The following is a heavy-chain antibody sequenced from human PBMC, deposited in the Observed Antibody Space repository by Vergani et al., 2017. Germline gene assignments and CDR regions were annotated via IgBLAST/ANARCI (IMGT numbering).Heavy chain of an antibody. Sequence: EVQLVQSGAEVKKPGESLKISCKGSGYSFTSYWIGWVRQMPGKGLEWMGIIYPGDSDTRYSPSFQGQVTISADKSISTAYLQCSSLKASDTAMYYCARRLGYCSSTSCSSDGNYYYYYGMDVWGQGTTVTVSS. D-gene: IGHD2-2*01. V-gene: IGHV5-51*01. CDR2: IYPGDSDT. J-gene: IGHJ6*02. CDR3: ARRLGYCSSTSCSSDGNYYYYYGMDV. CDR1: GYSFTSYW.